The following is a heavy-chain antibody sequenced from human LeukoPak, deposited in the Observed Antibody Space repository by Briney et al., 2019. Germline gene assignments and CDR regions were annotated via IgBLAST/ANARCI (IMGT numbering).Heavy chain of an antibody. CDR2: INPNSGGT. CDR3: ASAFLRYFDWLPFY. V-gene: IGHV1-2*02. Sequence: GASVKVSCKASGYTFTGYYMHWVRQAPGQGLEWMGWINPNSGGTNYAQKFQGRVTMTRDTSISTAYMELSRLRADDTAVYYCASAFLRYFDWLPFYWGQGTLVTVSS. D-gene: IGHD3-9*01. CDR1: GYTFTGYY. J-gene: IGHJ4*02.